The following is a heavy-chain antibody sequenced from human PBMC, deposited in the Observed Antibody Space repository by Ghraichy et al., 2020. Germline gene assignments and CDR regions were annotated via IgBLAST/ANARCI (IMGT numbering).Heavy chain of an antibody. Sequence: GGSLRLSCAASGFTFSSYWMSWVRQAPGKGLEGVANIKQDGSEKYYVDSVKGRFTISRDNAKNSLYLQMNSLRAEDTAVYYCARAAFVDFGVVIRFFDYWGQGTLVTGSS. CDR1: GFTFSSYW. V-gene: IGHV3-7*01. D-gene: IGHD3-3*01. J-gene: IGHJ4*02. CDR2: IKQDGSEK. CDR3: ARAAFVDFGVVIRFFDY.